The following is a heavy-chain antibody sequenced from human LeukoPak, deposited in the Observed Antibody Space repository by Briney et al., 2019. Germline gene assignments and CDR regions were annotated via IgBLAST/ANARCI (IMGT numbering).Heavy chain of an antibody. V-gene: IGHV1-2*02. J-gene: IGHJ6*03. D-gene: IGHD6-13*01. CDR2: INPNSGGT. CDR3: ARDRVAAAGHYYYYMDV. CDR1: GYTFTGYY. Sequence: SVKVSCKASGYTFTGYYMHWVRQAPGQGLEWMGWINPNSGGTNYAQKFQGRVTMTRDTSISTAYMELSRLRSDDTAVYYCARDRVAAAGHYYYYMDVWGKGTTVTISS.